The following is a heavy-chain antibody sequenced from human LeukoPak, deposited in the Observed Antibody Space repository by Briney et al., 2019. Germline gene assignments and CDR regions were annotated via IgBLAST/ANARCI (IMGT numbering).Heavy chain of an antibody. D-gene: IGHD3-9*01. J-gene: IGHJ6*01. V-gene: IGHV4-34*01. CDR2: INHSGST. Sequence: PSETLSLTCAVYGGSFSGYYWSWIRQPPGKGLEWIGEINHSGSTNYNPSLKSRVTISVDTSKNQFSLKLSSVTAADTAVYYCAGGVPLRSFAWIEYRYYGMAVGGQGTTVTVS. CDR3: AGGVPLRSFAWIEYRYYGMAV. CDR1: GGSFSGYY.